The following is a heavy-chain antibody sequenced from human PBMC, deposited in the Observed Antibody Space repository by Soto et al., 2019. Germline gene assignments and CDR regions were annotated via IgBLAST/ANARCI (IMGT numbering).Heavy chain of an antibody. D-gene: IGHD3-22*01. Sequence: PGGSLRLFCVASGFTFSSYAMSWVRQAPGKGLDWVSAISGSGVSTYYADSVKGRFTISRDNSKNTLYLQMNSLRTEDTAVYYCAKSPGMYYYDSSGYYHYDYWGQGTLVTVSS. J-gene: IGHJ4*02. CDR1: GFTFSSYA. CDR2: ISGSGVST. V-gene: IGHV3-23*01. CDR3: AKSPGMYYYDSSGYYHYDY.